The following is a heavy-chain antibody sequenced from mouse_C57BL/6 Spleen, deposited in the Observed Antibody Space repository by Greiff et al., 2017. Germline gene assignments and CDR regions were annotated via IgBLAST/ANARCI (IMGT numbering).Heavy chain of an antibody. CDR2: IFPGRGSP. V-gene: IGHV1-9*01. CDR1: GYTFTGYW. Sequence: QVQLQQSGAELMKPGASVKLSCKATGYTFTGYWIEWVKQRPGHGLEWIGVIFPGRGSPNYNEKFKGKATFTADASSNTAYLPLSSLTTEYSAIYCCARLPSYWYFDVWGTGITVTVSS. J-gene: IGHJ1*03. CDR3: ARLPSYWYFDV.